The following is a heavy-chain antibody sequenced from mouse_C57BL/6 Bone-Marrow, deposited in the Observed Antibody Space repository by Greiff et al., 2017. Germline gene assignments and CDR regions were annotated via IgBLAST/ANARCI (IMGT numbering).Heavy chain of an antibody. J-gene: IGHJ3*01. Sequence: QVQLQQPGAELVQPGASVKLSCKASGYTFTSYWMHWVKQRPGQGLEWIGMIHPNSGSTNYNEKFKSKATLTVDKSSSTAYMQLSSLTSEDSAVYFCAIWDYYCSSSWCAYWGQGTLVTVSA. CDR1: GYTFTSYW. CDR2: IHPNSGST. CDR3: AIWDYYCSSSWCAY. D-gene: IGHD1-1*01. V-gene: IGHV1-64*01.